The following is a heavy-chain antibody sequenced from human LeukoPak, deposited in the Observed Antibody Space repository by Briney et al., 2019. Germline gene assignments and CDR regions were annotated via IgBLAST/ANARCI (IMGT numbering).Heavy chain of an antibody. CDR1: GGSFSGYH. Sequence: PSETLSLTCAVYGGSFSGYHWSWIRQPPGKWLEWIGEINHSGSTNYNPSLKIRVAISVDTSKNQFSLQLSSVTAADTAVYYCAWGRLVGYYYYGMAVWGQGTTVTVSS. CDR3: AWGRLVGYYYYGMAV. J-gene: IGHJ6*02. CDR2: INHSGST. V-gene: IGHV4-34*01.